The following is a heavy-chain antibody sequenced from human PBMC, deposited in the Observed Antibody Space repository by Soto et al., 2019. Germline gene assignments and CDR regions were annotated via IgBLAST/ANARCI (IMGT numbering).Heavy chain of an antibody. V-gene: IGHV1-69*01. J-gene: IGHJ6*02. CDR2: IIPISGTA. Sequence: QVQLVQSGAEVKKPGSSVKFSCKASGGTFSSYAISWVRQAPGQGLEWMGGIIPISGTANYAHKFQGRVTITADESTSTAYMELSSLRSEDTAVYYCARSQGSSTSLEIYYYYYYGMDVWGQGTTVTVSS. D-gene: IGHD2-2*01. CDR1: GGTFSSYA. CDR3: ARSQGSSTSLEIYYYYYYGMDV.